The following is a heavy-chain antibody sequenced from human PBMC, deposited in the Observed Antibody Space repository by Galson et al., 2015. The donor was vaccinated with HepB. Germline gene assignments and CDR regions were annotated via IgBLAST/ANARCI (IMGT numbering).Heavy chain of an antibody. V-gene: IGHV1-18*01. CDR2: ISAYNGNT. CDR1: GYTFTSYG. D-gene: IGHD3-10*01. J-gene: IGHJ5*02. CDR3: ARGRGAYRPKIQPRAGNWFDP. Sequence: SVKVSCKASGYTFTSYGISWVRQAPGQGLEWMGWISAYNGNTNYAQKLQGRVTMTTDTSTSTAYMELRSLRSDDTAVYYCARGRGAYRPKIQPRAGNWFDPWGQGTLVTVSS.